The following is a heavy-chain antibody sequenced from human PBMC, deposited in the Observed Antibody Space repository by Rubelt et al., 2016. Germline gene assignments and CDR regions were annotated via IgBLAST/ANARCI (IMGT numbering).Heavy chain of an antibody. J-gene: IGHJ2*01. CDR1: GGSISSSSYY. V-gene: IGHV4-39*07. CDR3: ARGGWNYWYFDL. Sequence: QLQLQESGPGLVKPSETLSLTCTVSGGSISSSSYYWGWIRQPPGKGLEWIGEINHSGSTNYNPSLSSRVTISVDTSKNQFSLKLSSVTAADTAVYYCARGGWNYWYFDLWGRGTLVTVSS. CDR2: INHSGST. D-gene: IGHD1-1*01.